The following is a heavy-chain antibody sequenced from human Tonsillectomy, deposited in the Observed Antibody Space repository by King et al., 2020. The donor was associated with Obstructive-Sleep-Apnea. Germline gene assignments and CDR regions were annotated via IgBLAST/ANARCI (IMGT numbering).Heavy chain of an antibody. D-gene: IGHD4-23*01. Sequence: VQLVESGAEVKKPGASVKVSCKASGYTFTSYGISWVRQAPGQGLEWMGWISAYNGNTNYALKLQGRVTMPTDTPTSTASMELRSLRCDDTAVYYCARDEVTSYYYYGMDVWGQGTTVTVSS. CDR1: GYTFTSYG. CDR2: ISAYNGNT. CDR3: ARDEVTSYYYYGMDV. J-gene: IGHJ6*02. V-gene: IGHV1-18*04.